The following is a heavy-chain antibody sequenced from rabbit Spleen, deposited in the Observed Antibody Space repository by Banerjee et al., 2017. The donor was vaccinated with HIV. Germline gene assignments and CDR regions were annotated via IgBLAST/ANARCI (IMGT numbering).Heavy chain of an antibody. V-gene: IGHV1S40*01. CDR2: IYVGSGGGT. J-gene: IGHJ6*01. Sequence: QSLEESGGDLVKPGASLTLTCTASGFSFSGSHYMCWVRQAPGKGLVWIACIYVGSGGGTYYASWAKGRFTMSRFTSTVDLKMTSLTAADTATYFCARDTGSSFSSYGMDLWGQGTLVTVS. D-gene: IGHD8-1*01. CDR1: GFSFSGSHY. CDR3: ARDTGSSFSSYGMDL.